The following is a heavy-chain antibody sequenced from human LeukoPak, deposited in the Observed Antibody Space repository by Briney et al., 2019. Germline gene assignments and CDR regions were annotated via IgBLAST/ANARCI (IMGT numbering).Heavy chain of an antibody. CDR2: IYYSGST. CDR3: AGGLQWLSFDN. V-gene: IGHV4-39*07. Sequence: SETLSLTCTVSGGSISGSGYYWGWIRQPPGKGLEWIGSIYYSGSTYYNPSLKSRVTISVDTSKKQLSLKLTSVTAADTAVYYCAGGLQWLSFDNWGQGTLVTVSS. CDR1: GGSISGSGYY. D-gene: IGHD6-19*01. J-gene: IGHJ4*02.